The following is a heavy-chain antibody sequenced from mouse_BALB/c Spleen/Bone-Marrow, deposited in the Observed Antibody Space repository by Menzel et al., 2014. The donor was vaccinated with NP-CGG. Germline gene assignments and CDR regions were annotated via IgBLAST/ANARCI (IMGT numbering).Heavy chain of an antibody. CDR3: ARERGEFAFSY. CDR1: GFSLTSYG. CDR2: IWAGGST. Sequence: VQLQQSGPGLVAPSQSLSITCTVSGFSLTSYGVHWVRQPPGKGLEWLGVIWAGGSTNYNSALMSRLSISKDNSKSQVFFKMSTLQTEDTAPYSCARERGEFAFSYWGPGTLVTVS. D-gene: IGHD2-13*01. V-gene: IGHV2-9*02. J-gene: IGHJ3*01.